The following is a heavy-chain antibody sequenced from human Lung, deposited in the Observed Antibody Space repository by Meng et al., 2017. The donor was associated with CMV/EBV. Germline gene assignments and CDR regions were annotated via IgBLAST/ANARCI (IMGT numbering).Heavy chain of an antibody. CDR1: GFIFSNYA. V-gene: IGHV3-23*01. Sequence: GESXKISCAASGFIFSNYAMSWVRQAPGKGLEWISFMSGSGSMMFYVDSVRGRFTISRDSFKNTLYLQMNSLRAEDTAVYYCAKKGGDGALHYFDYWGQGXLVTVSS. CDR2: MSGSGSMM. CDR3: AKKGGDGALHYFDY. D-gene: IGHD3-16*01. J-gene: IGHJ4*02.